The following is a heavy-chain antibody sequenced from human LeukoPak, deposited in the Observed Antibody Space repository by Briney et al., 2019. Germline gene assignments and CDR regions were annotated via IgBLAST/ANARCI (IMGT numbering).Heavy chain of an antibody. CDR1: GGSISSYY. Sequence: PSETLSLTCTVSGGSISSYYWSWIRRPPGKGLEWIGYIYYSGSTNYNPSLKSRVTISVDTSKNHFSLKLSSVTAADTAVYYCARESGDGSGSYYNDYWGQGTLVTVSS. D-gene: IGHD3-10*01. CDR2: IYYSGST. V-gene: IGHV4-59*01. CDR3: ARESGDGSGSYYNDY. J-gene: IGHJ4*02.